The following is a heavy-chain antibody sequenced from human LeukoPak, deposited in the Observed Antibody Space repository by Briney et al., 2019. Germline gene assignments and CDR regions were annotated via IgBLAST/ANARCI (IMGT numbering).Heavy chain of an antibody. V-gene: IGHV4-38-2*02. J-gene: IGHJ5*02. CDR3: AREFHDIPLKYFDP. D-gene: IGHD3-9*01. CDR2: IYGSGST. Sequence: SETLSLTCSVSGYSISRGYYWGWIRQPPGKGLEWIGSIYGSGSTYYTPSLKSRVTISLDTSKNQFSLNLSSVTAADTAAYYCAREFHDIPLKYFDPWGQGTLVTVSS. CDR1: GYSISRGYY.